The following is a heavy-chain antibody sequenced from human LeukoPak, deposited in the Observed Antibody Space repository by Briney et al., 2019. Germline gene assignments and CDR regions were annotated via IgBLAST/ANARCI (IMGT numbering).Heavy chain of an antibody. V-gene: IGHV3-74*01. J-gene: IGHJ5*02. CDR2: INSDGSST. D-gene: IGHD3-9*01. CDR3: ARNHYDILTGLLTHGFDP. CDR1: GFTFSSYW. Sequence: GGSLRLSCAASGFTFSSYWMHWVRQAPGKGLVWVSRINSDGSSTSYADSVKGRFTISRDNAKNTLYLQMNSLRAKDTAVYYCARNHYDILTGLLTHGFDPWGQGTLVTVSS.